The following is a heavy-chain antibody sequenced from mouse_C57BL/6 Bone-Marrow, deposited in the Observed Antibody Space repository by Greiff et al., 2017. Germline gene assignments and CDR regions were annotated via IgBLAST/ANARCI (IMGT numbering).Heavy chain of an antibody. V-gene: IGHV1-50*01. CDR3: ARDGNGADGYFDV. CDR2: IDPSDSYT. CDR1: GCTFTSYW. J-gene: IGHJ1*03. D-gene: IGHD2-1*01. Sequence: VKLQQPGAELVKPGASVKLSCKASGCTFTSYWMQWVKQRPGQGLEWIGEIDPSDSYTNYNRKFKGKATLTVDTSSSTAYMQLSSLTSEDSAVXYCARDGNGADGYFDVWGTGTTVTVSS.